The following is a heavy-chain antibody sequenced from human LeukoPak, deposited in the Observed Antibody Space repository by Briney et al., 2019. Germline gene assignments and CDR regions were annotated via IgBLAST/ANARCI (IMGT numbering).Heavy chain of an antibody. CDR1: GYTFTSYG. D-gene: IGHD2-2*01. V-gene: IGHV1-18*01. Sequence: ASVKVSCKASGYTFTSYGISWVRQAPGQGLEWMGWISAYNGNTNYAQKLQGRVTMTRNTSISTAYMELSSLRSEDTAVYYCARGTVVPAATHYYYYYGMDVWGQGTTVTVSS. CDR3: ARGTVVPAATHYYYYYGMDV. CDR2: ISAYNGNT. J-gene: IGHJ6*02.